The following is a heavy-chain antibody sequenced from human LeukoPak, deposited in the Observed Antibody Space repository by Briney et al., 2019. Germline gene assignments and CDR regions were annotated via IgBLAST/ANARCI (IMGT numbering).Heavy chain of an antibody. J-gene: IGHJ4*02. D-gene: IGHD3-9*01. CDR2: ISPGGGPT. CDR1: GFPFSSHG. CDR3: AKDGAWLRFDD. V-gene: IGHV3-23*01. Sequence: PGGSLGLSCAGSGFPFSSHGMNWVRQAPGKGLEWVSGISPGGGPTYYADSVRGRFTISRDDSKNTLYLQMKNLRAEDTAVYYCAKDGAWLRFDDWGQGILVTVSS.